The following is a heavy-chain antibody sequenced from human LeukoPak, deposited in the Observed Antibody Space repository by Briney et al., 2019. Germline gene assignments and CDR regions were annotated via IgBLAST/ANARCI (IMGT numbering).Heavy chain of an antibody. CDR1: GGSFSGYY. J-gene: IGHJ4*02. V-gene: IGHV4-34*01. CDR3: ARVVGGGSPGY. Sequence: SETLSLTCAVYGGSFSGYYWSWIRQPPGKGLEWIGEINHSGSTNYNPSLKSRVTISVGTSKNQFSLKLSSVTAADTAVYYCARVVGGGSPGYWGQGTLVTVSS. D-gene: IGHD3-16*01. CDR2: INHSGST.